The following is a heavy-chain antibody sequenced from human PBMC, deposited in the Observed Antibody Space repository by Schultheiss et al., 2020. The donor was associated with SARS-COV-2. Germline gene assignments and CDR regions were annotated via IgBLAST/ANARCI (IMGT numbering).Heavy chain of an antibody. Sequence: GGSLRLSCAASGFAFRSYAMNWVRQAPGKGLEWVANINLDGSDKHYVGSVKGRFTISRDNAKNSLYLQMNSLRAEDTAVYYCARVAMTTVTELDYWGQGTLVTVSS. CDR2: INLDGSDK. V-gene: IGHV3-7*01. J-gene: IGHJ4*02. CDR1: GFAFRSYA. CDR3: ARVAMTTVTELDY. D-gene: IGHD4-17*01.